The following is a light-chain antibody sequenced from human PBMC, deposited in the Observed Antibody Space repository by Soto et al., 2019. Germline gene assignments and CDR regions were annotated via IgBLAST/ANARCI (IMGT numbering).Light chain of an antibody. Sequence: QSVLAQPPSVSGAPGQKVTISCTGSSSNIGAGYDLHWYQQLPGTAPKLLLYGNRNRPSGVPDRFSGSKSGTSASLAITGLQAEDEADYYCQSYDSSLSAYVFGTGTKVTVL. CDR3: QSYDSSLSAYV. CDR1: SSNIGAGYD. V-gene: IGLV1-40*01. CDR2: GNR. J-gene: IGLJ1*01.